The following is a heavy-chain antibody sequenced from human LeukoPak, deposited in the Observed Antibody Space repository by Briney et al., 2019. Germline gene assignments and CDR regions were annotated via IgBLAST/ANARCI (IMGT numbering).Heavy chain of an antibody. Sequence: GGSLRLSCASSGFTFSNYWMSWVRQAPGKGLEWVANIKEDGSEKYYVDSVKGRFTISRDNARNSLYLQMNSLRAEDTAVYYCASGRQLGYWGQGTLVTVSS. CDR2: IKEDGSEK. CDR3: ASGRQLGY. CDR1: GFTFSNYW. D-gene: IGHD6-13*01. J-gene: IGHJ4*02. V-gene: IGHV3-7*01.